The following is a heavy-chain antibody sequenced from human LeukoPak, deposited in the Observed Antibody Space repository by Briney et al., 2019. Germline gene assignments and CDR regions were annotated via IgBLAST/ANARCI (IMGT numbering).Heavy chain of an antibody. V-gene: IGHV3-23*01. CDR2: ISNNGGYT. CDR3: AKQLGYCSDGSCYFPY. J-gene: IGHJ4*01. CDR1: GFTFSSHS. Sequence: GSLRLSCAASGFTFSSHSMNWVRQAPGKGLEWVSAISNNGGYTYYADSVQGRFTISRDNSKSTLCLQMNSLRAEDTAVYYCAKQLGYCSDGSCYFPYWGQGTLVTVSS. D-gene: IGHD2-15*01.